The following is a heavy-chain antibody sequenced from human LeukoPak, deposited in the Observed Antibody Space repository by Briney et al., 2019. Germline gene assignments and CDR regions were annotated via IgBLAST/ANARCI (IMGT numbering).Heavy chain of an antibody. Sequence: GGSLRLSCAASGFTFSDYYMSWIRRAPGKGLAWVSYISSSGSTIYYADSVKGRFTISRDNAKNSLYLQMNSLRAEDTAVYYCARDLEAVAGYFDYWGQGTLVTVSS. CDR3: ARDLEAVAGYFDY. CDR1: GFTFSDYY. CDR2: ISSSGSTI. V-gene: IGHV3-11*01. D-gene: IGHD6-19*01. J-gene: IGHJ4*02.